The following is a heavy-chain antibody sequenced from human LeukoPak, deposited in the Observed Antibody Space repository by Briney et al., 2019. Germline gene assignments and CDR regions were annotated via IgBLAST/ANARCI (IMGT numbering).Heavy chain of an antibody. V-gene: IGHV1-69*04. D-gene: IGHD2-15*01. J-gene: IGHJ6*02. Sequence: SVKVSCKASGGTFSSYAISWVRQAPGQGLEWMGRIIPILGIANYAQKFQGRVTITADKSTSTAYMELSSLRSEDTAVYYCARGSAVLGMDVWGQGTTVTVSS. CDR3: ARGSAVLGMDV. CDR2: IIPILGIA. CDR1: GGTFSSYA.